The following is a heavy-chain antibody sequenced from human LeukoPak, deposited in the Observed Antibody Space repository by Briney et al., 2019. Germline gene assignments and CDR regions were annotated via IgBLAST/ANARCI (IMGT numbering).Heavy chain of an antibody. Sequence: PSETLSLTCTVSGGSISSSSYYWGWIRQPPGKGLEWIGSIYYSGSTYYNPSLKSRVTISVDTSKNQFSLKLSSLTAADTAVYYCASLNSNYHYWGQGTLVTVSS. J-gene: IGHJ4*02. CDR3: ASLNSNYHY. D-gene: IGHD4-11*01. CDR1: GGSISSSSYY. CDR2: IYYSGST. V-gene: IGHV4-39*01.